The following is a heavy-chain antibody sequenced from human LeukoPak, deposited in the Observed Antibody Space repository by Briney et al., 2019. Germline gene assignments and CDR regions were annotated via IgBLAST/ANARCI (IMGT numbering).Heavy chain of an antibody. Sequence: PSETLSLTCTVSGGSISSSSYYWSWIRQPAGKGLEWIGRIYTSGSTNYNPSLKSRVTISVDTSKNQFSLKLSSVTAADTAVYYCARTRYSSSWYPGYFDYWGQGTLVTVSS. CDR1: GGSISSSSYY. J-gene: IGHJ4*02. CDR2: IYTSGST. D-gene: IGHD6-13*01. CDR3: ARTRYSSSWYPGYFDY. V-gene: IGHV4-61*02.